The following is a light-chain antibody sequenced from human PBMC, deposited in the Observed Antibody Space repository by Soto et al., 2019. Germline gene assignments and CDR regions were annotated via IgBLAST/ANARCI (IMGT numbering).Light chain of an antibody. V-gene: IGKV3-20*01. CDR1: QSFGRNY. J-gene: IGKJ4*01. CDR2: DAS. Sequence: EIVLTQSPGTLSSSPWESATLSCRASQSFGRNYLAWFQHKPGQAPRLVIYDASNRATGVPDRFSGSGSGTDFTLTVTRLEPEDFAVYYCQQDAESPLTFGGGTKVDIK. CDR3: QQDAESPLT.